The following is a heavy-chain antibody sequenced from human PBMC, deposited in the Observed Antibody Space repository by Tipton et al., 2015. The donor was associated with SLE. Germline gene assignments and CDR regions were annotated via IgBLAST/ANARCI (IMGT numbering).Heavy chain of an antibody. V-gene: IGHV3-23*01. CDR3: AKTPRKLELRCYFDY. CDR2: ISGSGGST. CDR1: GFTFSSYA. Sequence: SLRLSCAASGFTFSSYAMSWVRQAPGKGLEWVSAISGSGGSTYYADSVKGRFTISRDNSKNTLYLQMNSLRAEDTAVYYCAKTPRKLELRCYFDYWGQGTLVTVSS. J-gene: IGHJ4*02. D-gene: IGHD1-7*01.